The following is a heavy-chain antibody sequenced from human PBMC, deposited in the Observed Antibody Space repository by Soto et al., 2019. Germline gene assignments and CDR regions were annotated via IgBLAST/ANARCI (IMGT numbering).Heavy chain of an antibody. CDR3: ARSPYDDPDAFDF. CDR1: GGSISSGDYY. Sequence: SETLSLTCTVSGGSISSGDYYWSWIRQPPGKGLEWIGYIYYSGSTYYNPSLKSRVTISVDTSKNQFSLKLSSVTAADTAVYYCARSPYDDPDAFDFWGQGTMVTVSS. D-gene: IGHD3-16*01. V-gene: IGHV4-30-4*02. CDR2: IYYSGST. J-gene: IGHJ3*01.